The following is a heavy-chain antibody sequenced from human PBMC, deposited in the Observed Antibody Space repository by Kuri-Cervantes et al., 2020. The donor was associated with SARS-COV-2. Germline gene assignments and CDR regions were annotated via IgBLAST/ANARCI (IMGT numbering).Heavy chain of an antibody. CDR2: IYYSGST. CDR1: GGSISGQY. CDR3: ARDLPGLYYAMDV. D-gene: IGHD2-2*01. J-gene: IGHJ6*02. Sequence: GSLRLSCTVSGGSISGQYCNWIWQSAGKGLEWIERIYYSGSTNYNPSLKSRFTMSVETSKNEFSLRLSSVTAADTAVYYCARDLPGLYYAMDVWGQGTTVTVSS. V-gene: IGHV4-4*07.